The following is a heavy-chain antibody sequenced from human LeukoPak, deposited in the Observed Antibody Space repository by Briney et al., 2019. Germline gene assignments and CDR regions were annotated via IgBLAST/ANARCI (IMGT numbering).Heavy chain of an antibody. V-gene: IGHV3-7*03. CDR2: IKQDGSEK. CDR1: GCTFSSYW. D-gene: IGHD3-22*01. Sequence: GGSLRLSCAASGCTFSSYWMSWVRQAPGKGLEWVANIKQDGSEKYYVDSVKGRFTISRDNAKNSLYLQMNSLRAEDTAVYYCARDYYDSSGYYSHFDYWGQGTLVTVSS. CDR3: ARDYYDSSGYYSHFDY. J-gene: IGHJ4*02.